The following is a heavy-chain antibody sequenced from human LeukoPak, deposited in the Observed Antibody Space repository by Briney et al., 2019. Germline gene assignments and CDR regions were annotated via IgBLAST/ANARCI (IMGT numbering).Heavy chain of an antibody. D-gene: IGHD4-17*01. CDR1: GFTFSSSW. CDR3: AREGYTTVTFDY. V-gene: IGHV3-7*01. Sequence: PGGSLRLSCAASGFTFSSSWMNWVRQAPGKGLEWVANIKHDGSDKSYVDSVKGRFTVSRDNAKNSLYLQMNSLRAEDTAVYYCAREGYTTVTFDYWGQGTLVTVSS. CDR2: IKHDGSDK. J-gene: IGHJ4*02.